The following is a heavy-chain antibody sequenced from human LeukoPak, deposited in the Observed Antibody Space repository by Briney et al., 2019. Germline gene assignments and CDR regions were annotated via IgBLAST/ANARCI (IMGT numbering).Heavy chain of an antibody. CDR2: INHSGST. Sequence: SETLSLTCAVYGGSFSGYYWSWIRQPPGKGLEWIGEINHSGSTNYNPSLKSRVTISVDTSKNQFSLKLSSVTAADTAVYYCARSYYDILTGYYSDFDYWGQGTLVTVSS. J-gene: IGHJ4*02. D-gene: IGHD3-9*01. V-gene: IGHV4-34*01. CDR3: ARSYYDILTGYYSDFDY. CDR1: GGSFSGYY.